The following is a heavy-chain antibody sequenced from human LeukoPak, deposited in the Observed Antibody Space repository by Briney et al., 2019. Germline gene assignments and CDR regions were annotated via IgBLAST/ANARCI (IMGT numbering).Heavy chain of an antibody. CDR2: IYYSGST. CDR1: GGSISSGGYY. D-gene: IGHD6-13*01. V-gene: IGHV4-31*03. CDR3: ARDAAKAQLAYFDY. Sequence: SETLSLTCTVSGGSISSGGYYWSWIRQHPGKGLEWIGYIYYSGSTYYNPSLKSRVTISVDTSKNQFSLKLSSVTAADTAVYYCARDAAKAQLAYFDYWGQGTLVTVSS. J-gene: IGHJ4*02.